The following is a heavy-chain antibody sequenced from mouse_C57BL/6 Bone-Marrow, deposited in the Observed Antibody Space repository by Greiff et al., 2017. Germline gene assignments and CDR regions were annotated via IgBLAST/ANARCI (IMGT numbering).Heavy chain of an antibody. V-gene: IGHV3-8*01. CDR2: ISYSGSS. CDR1: GYSFTSAY. CDR3: ARYTYYGNYDAMDY. D-gene: IGHD2-10*01. J-gene: IGHJ4*01. Sequence: EVQRVESGPGLAKPSQTLSLTCSVTGYSFTSAYWNWIRKFPGNNLEYMGYISYSGSSYCNPSLNSRLSITRDTAKNQYYLQWKSVNTEDTAKYYSARYTYYGNYDAMDYWGQGTSGTVSA.